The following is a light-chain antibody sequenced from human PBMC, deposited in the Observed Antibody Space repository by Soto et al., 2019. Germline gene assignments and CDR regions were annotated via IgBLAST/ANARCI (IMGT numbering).Light chain of an antibody. Sequence: EIVMTQSPATLSVSPGERATLSCRASQSVSSNLAWYQQKPGQAPRLLIYGASTRATGIPARFSGSGSGTDFTLTISSLEPEDFAVYYCQLRNNWPPEVTFGPGTKVDIK. J-gene: IGKJ3*01. CDR3: QLRNNWPPEVT. CDR1: QSVSSN. CDR2: GAS. V-gene: IGKV3-15*01.